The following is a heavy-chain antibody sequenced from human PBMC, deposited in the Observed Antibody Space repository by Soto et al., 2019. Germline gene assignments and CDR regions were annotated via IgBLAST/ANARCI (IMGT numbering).Heavy chain of an antibody. V-gene: IGHV1-69*13. Sequence: GASVKVACKASGGTFSIYAITWVRQAPGQGLEWMGGIIPIFGTANYAQKFQGRVTITADESTSTAYMELSSLRSEDTAVYYCARGELLRYNWFDPWGQGTLVTVSS. D-gene: IGHD1-26*01. CDR3: ARGELLRYNWFDP. CDR2: IIPIFGTA. J-gene: IGHJ5*02. CDR1: GGTFSIYA.